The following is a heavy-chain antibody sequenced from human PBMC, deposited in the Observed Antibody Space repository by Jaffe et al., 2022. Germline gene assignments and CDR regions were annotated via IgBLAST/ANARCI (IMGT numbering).Heavy chain of an antibody. CDR1: GGSVSSGSYY. Sequence: QVQLQESGPGLVKPSETLSLTCTVSGGSVSSGSYYWSWIRQPPGKGLEWIGYIYYSGSTNYNPSLKSRVTISVDTSKNQFSLKLSSVTAADTAVYYCARVDYGSGRTWFDPWGQGTLVTVSS. D-gene: IGHD3-10*01. V-gene: IGHV4-61*01. J-gene: IGHJ5*02. CDR2: IYYSGST. CDR3: ARVDYGSGRTWFDP.